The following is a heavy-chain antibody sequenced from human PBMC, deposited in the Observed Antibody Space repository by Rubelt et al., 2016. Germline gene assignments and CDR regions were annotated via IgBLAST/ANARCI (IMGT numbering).Heavy chain of an antibody. D-gene: IGHD2-15*01. CDR3: ARDLEVVVAATPFNYYFDY. Sequence: GRVTITRDTSASTAYMELSSLRSEDTAVYYCARDLEVVVAATPFNYYFDYWGQGTLVTVSS. J-gene: IGHJ4*02. V-gene: IGHV1-3*01.